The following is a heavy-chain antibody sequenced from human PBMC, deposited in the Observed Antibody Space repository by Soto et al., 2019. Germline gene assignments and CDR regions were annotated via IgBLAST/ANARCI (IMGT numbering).Heavy chain of an antibody. CDR3: VRGIGQQLPPLD. CDR1: GVSISSYY. V-gene: IGHV4-59*01. Sequence: QVQLQESGPGLVKPSETLSLTCTVSGVSISSYYWSWIRQPPGKGLEWIGYIYYSGNTNYNPSLKSRVTISIDASKSQFFLELTSVTAADSAVYFCVRGIGQQLPPLDWGQGTPVTVSS. CDR2: IYYSGNT. D-gene: IGHD6-13*01. J-gene: IGHJ4*02.